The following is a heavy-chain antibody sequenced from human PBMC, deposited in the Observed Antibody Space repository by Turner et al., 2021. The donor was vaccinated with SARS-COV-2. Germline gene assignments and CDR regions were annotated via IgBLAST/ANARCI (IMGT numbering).Heavy chain of an antibody. Sequence: EVQLVESGGGFVKPGGALKLSCTASGGFTFNKAWMSWVRQSLGEGLEWVGRIKSKAEDGTTHYAAPVKGRFTISREDSNNTLYLKMNSLKTEDTAVYYCTTGPSLSLRWGQGTLVTVSS. J-gene: IGHJ4*02. CDR2: IKSKAEDGTT. V-gene: IGHV3-15*01. CDR1: GGFTFNKAW. D-gene: IGHD6-6*01. CDR3: TTGPSLSLR.